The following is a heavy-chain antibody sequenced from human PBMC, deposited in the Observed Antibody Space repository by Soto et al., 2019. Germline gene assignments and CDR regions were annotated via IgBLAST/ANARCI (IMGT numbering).Heavy chain of an antibody. Sequence: SETLSLTCAVSGGSISSGGYSWSWIRQPPGKGLEWIGYIYHSGSTYYNPSLKSRVTISVDRSKNQFSLKLTSVTAADTAVYYCARDKITGLFDYWGQGTMVTSPQ. J-gene: IGHJ4*02. CDR1: GGSISSGGYS. D-gene: IGHD2-8*02. CDR3: ARDKITGLFDY. CDR2: IYHSGST. V-gene: IGHV4-30-2*01.